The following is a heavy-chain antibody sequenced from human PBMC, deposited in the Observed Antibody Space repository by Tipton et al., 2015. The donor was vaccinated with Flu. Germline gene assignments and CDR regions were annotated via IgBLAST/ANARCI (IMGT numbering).Heavy chain of an antibody. V-gene: IGHV1-2*02. J-gene: IGHJ4*01. CDR3: ARDFYSSGSFDY. D-gene: IGHD3-10*01. CDR2: INPHSGDT. Sequence: QSGAEVKQPGASVKVSCKTSGYTFTAYFIHWMRQAPGQGLEWMGWINPHSGDTNAAQKFQGRVTMTRDTSISTAYMELRRLRSDDTAVYYCARDFYSSGSFDYVGHGTLVTDSS. CDR1: GYTFTAYF.